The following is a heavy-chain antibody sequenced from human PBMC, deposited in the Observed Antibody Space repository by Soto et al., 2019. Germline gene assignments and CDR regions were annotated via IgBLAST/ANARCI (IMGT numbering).Heavy chain of an antibody. CDR1: GAPISSSSFY. Sequence: SETLSLTCSVSGAPISSSSFYWGWIRQAPGKGLEWIGNAFYSGNTNYNPSLKSRVTISVDTSRNQFSLKLSSVTAADTAIYYCARHRYCNSSSCYPSWFDPWGQGTLVTVSS. J-gene: IGHJ5*02. CDR3: ARHRYCNSSSCYPSWFDP. D-gene: IGHD2-2*01. CDR2: AFYSGNT. V-gene: IGHV4-39*01.